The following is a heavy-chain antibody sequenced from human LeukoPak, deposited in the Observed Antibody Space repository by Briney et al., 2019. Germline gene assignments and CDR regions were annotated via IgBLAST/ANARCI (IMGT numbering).Heavy chain of an antibody. D-gene: IGHD1-1*01. CDR1: GGSISSSSYY. Sequence: SETLSLTCTVSGGSISSSSYYWAWIRQPPGKGLEWIGSIHYSGSTYYNPSLQSRVTISIDTSKNQFSLKLRFVTAADTAVYYCARGPGDWNDGNYYYYYMDVWGRGTTVTVSS. J-gene: IGHJ6*03. V-gene: IGHV4-39*07. CDR3: ARGPGDWNDGNYYYYYMDV. CDR2: IHYSGST.